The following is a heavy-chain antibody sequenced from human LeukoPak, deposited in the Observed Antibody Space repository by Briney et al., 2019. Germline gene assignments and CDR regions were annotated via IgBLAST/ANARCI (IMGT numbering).Heavy chain of an antibody. V-gene: IGHV1-46*01. D-gene: IGHD1-26*01. J-gene: IGHJ5*02. CDR1: GYTFGTHW. Sequence: ASVKVSCKPSGYTFGTHWMHWVRQAPGQGLEWMAIINPSGDFRSYAQKFQGRVTVTRDMSTRTVYMELSDLRPEDTALYYCARDYSGQWEQLTGWWIDPWGQGTLVIVS. CDR2: INPSGDFR. CDR3: ARDYSGQWEQLTGWWIDP.